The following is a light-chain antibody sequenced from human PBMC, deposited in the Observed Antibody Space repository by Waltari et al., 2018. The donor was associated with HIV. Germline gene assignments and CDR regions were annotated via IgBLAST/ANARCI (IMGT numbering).Light chain of an antibody. CDR2: EDT. Sequence: SYELTQAPSVSVSPGQTARIPCAGDALPNDYAYWYQQKSGQAPVLVIYEDTKRPSGIPERFSGSSSGTMATLTISGAQVEDEADYYCYSTNIRGNHRLFGGGTKLTVL. CDR3: YSTNIRGNHRL. J-gene: IGLJ2*01. CDR1: ALPNDY. V-gene: IGLV3-10*01.